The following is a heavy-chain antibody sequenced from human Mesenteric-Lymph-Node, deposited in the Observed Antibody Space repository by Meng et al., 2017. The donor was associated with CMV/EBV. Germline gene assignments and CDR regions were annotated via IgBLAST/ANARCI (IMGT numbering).Heavy chain of an antibody. J-gene: IGHJ4*02. CDR3: VTWGRKYGSGKYHVIIAY. Sequence: SETLSLTCIVSGGSISSSGYYWGWIRQPPGKGLEWIGNILYRGSTYYNPSLQSRVTILVDTSENHFSLKLSSVTAADTAVYYCVTWGRKYGSGKYHVIIAYWGQGTLVTVSS. V-gene: IGHV4-39*07. CDR2: ILYRGST. CDR1: GGSISSSGYY. D-gene: IGHD3-10*01.